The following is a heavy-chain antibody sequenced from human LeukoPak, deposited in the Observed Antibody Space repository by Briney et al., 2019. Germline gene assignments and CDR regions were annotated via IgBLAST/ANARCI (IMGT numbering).Heavy chain of an antibody. Sequence: SETLSLTCSVSGGSISSSNYHWGWIRQPPGKGLEWIGSIYYSGSTYHNPSLKSRLTISVDMSKNQFSLKLSSVTAADTAVYYCARLNFDYGDYDAFDIWGQGTMVTVSS. J-gene: IGHJ3*02. D-gene: IGHD4-17*01. V-gene: IGHV4-39*01. CDR2: IYYSGST. CDR1: GGSISSSNYH. CDR3: ARLNFDYGDYDAFDI.